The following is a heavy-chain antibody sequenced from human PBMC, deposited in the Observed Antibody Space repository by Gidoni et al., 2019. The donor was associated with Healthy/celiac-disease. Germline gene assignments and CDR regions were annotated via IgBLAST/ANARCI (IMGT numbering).Heavy chain of an antibody. D-gene: IGHD3-10*01. CDR2: ISWNSGSI. CDR3: AKDTHFSWGFGELKKRAGYYGMDV. CDR1: GLTLDDYA. J-gene: IGHJ6*02. Sequence: EVQLVESGGGLVQPGRSLRLSCAASGLTLDDYAMHWVGQAPGKGLEWVSGISWNSGSIGYADSVKGRFTISRDNAKNSLYLQMNSLRAEDTALYYCAKDTHFSWGFGELKKRAGYYGMDVWGQGTTVTVSS. V-gene: IGHV3-9*01.